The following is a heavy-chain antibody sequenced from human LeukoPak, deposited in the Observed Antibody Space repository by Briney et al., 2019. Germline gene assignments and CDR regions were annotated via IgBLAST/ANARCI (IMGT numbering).Heavy chain of an antibody. D-gene: IGHD1-1*01. V-gene: IGHV3-23*01. CDR2: ISGSGGST. CDR1: GFTFSTYA. Sequence: PGGSLRLSCAASGFTFSTYAMSWVRQAPGKGLEWLSYISGSGGSTYYADSVKGRFTISRDNSKNTLYLQMSSLRAEDTALYFCPKRVATYHFESWGQGTLVTVSS. J-gene: IGHJ4*02. CDR3: PKRVATYHFES.